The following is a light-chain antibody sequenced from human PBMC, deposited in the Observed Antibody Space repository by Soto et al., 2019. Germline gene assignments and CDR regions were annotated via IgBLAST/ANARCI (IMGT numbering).Light chain of an antibody. CDR2: AAS. J-gene: IGKJ1*01. V-gene: IGKV1-6*01. CDR1: QGIRND. Sequence: AIQITQSPSSLAASVGDRVTITCRASQGIRNDLGWYQQKPGKAPKLLIYAASNLQSGVPSRFSGSGSGTDFTLTISSLQPEDFGTYYCLQDYNYPLTFGQGTKVDIK. CDR3: LQDYNYPLT.